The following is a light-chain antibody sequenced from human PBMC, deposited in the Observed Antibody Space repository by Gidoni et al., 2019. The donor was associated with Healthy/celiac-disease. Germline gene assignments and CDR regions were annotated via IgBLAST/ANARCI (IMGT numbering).Light chain of an antibody. V-gene: IGLV2-8*01. CDR3: SSYAGSNNVV. CDR1: SSDVGGYNY. Sequence: QSALTQPPSAPGSPGQSVTISCTGTSSDVGGYNYVSWYPQHPGKAPTLMSDEFSKRPSGVPDRFSGSKSGNTASLPVSGLQAEDEADYYCSSYAGSNNVVFGGGTKLTVL. CDR2: EFS. J-gene: IGLJ2*01.